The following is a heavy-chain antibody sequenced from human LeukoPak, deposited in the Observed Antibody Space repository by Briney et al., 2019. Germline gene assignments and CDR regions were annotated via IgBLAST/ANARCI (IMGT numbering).Heavy chain of an antibody. D-gene: IGHD2-21*02. V-gene: IGHV4-34*01. CDR2: INHSGST. CDR3: ARLRLMTAIRYDY. J-gene: IGHJ4*02. CDR1: GASFSGYY. Sequence: PSETLSLTCTVYGASFSGYYWTWVRQPPGKGLEWIGEINHSGSTKYNPSLKSRVTISVDTSKNQFSLKLSSVTAADTAVYYCARLRLMTAIRYDYWGQGTLVTVSS.